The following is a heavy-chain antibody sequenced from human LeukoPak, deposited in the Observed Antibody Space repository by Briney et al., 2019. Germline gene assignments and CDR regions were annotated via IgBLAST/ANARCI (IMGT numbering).Heavy chain of an antibody. CDR3: ARGGTVGNAWDY. J-gene: IGHJ4*02. CDR2: IYYIGIT. V-gene: IGHV4-59*01. D-gene: IGHD4-23*01. Sequence: SETLSLTCTVSGGSINSYYWNWIRQPPGKGLEWIGYIYYIGITKYNPSLKSRVTISVDTSKNQFSLKLSSVTAADTAVYYCARGGTVGNAWDYWGQGTLVTVSS. CDR1: GGSINSYY.